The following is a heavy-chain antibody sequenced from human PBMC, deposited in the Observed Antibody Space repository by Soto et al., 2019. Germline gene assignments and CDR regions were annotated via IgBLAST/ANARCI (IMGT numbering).Heavy chain of an antibody. D-gene: IGHD3-22*01. CDR1: GFMFNDYA. CDR2: ISSDGNHQ. Sequence: PGGSLRLSCATSGFMFNDYAMYWVRQAPGQGLEWVAMISSDGNHQFYVDNVRGRFTVSRDSSKNTLNLQMNSLRPEDTAVYYCSRGTYYPQSSGLHADYWGPGTVVTVSS. J-gene: IGHJ4*02. CDR3: SRGTYYPQSSGLHADY. V-gene: IGHV3-30*03.